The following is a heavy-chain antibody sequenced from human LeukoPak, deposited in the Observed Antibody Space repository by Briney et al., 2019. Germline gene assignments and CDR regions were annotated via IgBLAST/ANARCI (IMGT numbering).Heavy chain of an antibody. Sequence: GEGLQISSQGAGCGFTSYWIGWGRPGPGKGGEGRGIIYPGEGDTRYSTSFQCQVTISADKSISTASLQWSSLKASDTAMYYCARSDDSSGYFVAFDIWGQGTMVPVSS. CDR1: GCGFTSYW. V-gene: IGHV5-51*01. CDR2: IYPGEGDT. J-gene: IGHJ3*02. CDR3: ARSDDSSGYFVAFDI. D-gene: IGHD3-22*01.